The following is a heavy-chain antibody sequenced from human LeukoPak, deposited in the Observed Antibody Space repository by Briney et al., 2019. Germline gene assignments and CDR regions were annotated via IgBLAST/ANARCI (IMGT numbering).Heavy chain of an antibody. Sequence: SQTLSLTCTVSGGSISSGGYYWSWIRQPPGKGLEWIGYIYHSGSTYYNPSLKSRVTISVDRSKNQFSLKLSSVTAADTAVYYCARDVGYSCGYGGYFDYWGQGTLVTVSS. D-gene: IGHD5-18*01. CDR1: GGSISSGGYY. CDR2: IYHSGST. CDR3: ARDVGYSCGYGGYFDY. J-gene: IGHJ4*02. V-gene: IGHV4-30-2*01.